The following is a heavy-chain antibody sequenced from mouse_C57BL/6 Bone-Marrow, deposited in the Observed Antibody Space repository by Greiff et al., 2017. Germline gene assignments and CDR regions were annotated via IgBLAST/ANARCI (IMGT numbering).Heavy chain of an antibody. CDR2: INPYNGGT. J-gene: IGHJ4*01. V-gene: IGHV1-19*01. Sequence: EVQLQQSGPVLVKPGASVKMSCTASGYTFTDYSMNWVKQSHGKSLEWIGVINPYNGGTSYNQKFKGKATLTVDKSSSTSYMELNSLTSEDSAVYYCASGTTVVGFYYAMDYWGQGTSVTVSS. D-gene: IGHD1-1*01. CDR1: GYTFTDYS. CDR3: ASGTTVVGFYYAMDY.